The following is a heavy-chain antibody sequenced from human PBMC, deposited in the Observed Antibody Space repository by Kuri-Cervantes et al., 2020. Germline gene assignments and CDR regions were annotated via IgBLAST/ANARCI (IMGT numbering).Heavy chain of an antibody. V-gene: IGHV1-2*02. CDR3: AREGFKLMGATTGDY. J-gene: IGHJ4*02. CDR1: GYIFTGNF. Sequence: ASVKVSCKASGYIFTGNFMHWVRQAPGQGLEWMGWINAYSGRTRYTLRYQDRVIMTTDTSTSTAYMELRSLRSDDTAVYYCAREGFKLMGATTGDYWGQGTLVTVSS. CDR2: INAYSGRT. D-gene: IGHD1-26*01.